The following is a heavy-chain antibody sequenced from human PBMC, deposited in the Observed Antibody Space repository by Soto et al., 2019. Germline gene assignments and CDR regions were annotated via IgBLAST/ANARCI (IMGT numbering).Heavy chain of an antibody. D-gene: IGHD2-21*02. CDR2: IYWYDDK. V-gene: IGHV2-5*01. Sequence: QITLKESGPSLVKPTQTLTLTCTFSGFSLSTGGVGVGWIRQPPGKALEWLALIYWYDDKRYSPSLRSRLTVTKDNSKNQVVLTMTNMDPVDTATYYCAHSRCGGDCLQSYSSHYYYGMDVWGQGTTVTVSS. CDR1: GFSLSTGGVG. J-gene: IGHJ6*02. CDR3: AHSRCGGDCLQSYSSHYYYGMDV.